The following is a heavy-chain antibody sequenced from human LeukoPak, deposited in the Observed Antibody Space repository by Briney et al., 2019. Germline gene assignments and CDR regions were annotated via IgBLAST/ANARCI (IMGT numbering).Heavy chain of an antibody. Sequence: SETLSHACTVSGGSISISPYCCDWIRQPPGKGLEWIGTTCSGGNSYYNLSLKSRVTILVDTSENQCSLNLRSVTAADTAVYFCARSRAYSDFFDFWGQGTLGTVSS. J-gene: IGHJ4*02. D-gene: IGHD4-11*01. CDR3: ARSRAYSDFFDF. V-gene: IGHV4-39*01. CDR1: GGSISISPYC. CDR2: TCSGGNS.